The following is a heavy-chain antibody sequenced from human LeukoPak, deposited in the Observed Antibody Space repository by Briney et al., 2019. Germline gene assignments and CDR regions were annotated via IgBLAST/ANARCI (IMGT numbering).Heavy chain of an antibody. CDR3: AKDLAPDIVGLAGLDY. CDR1: GFIFSNYS. D-gene: IGHD2-15*01. CDR2: ISGSGGST. Sequence: GGSLRLSCAASGFIFSNYSMNWVRQAPGKGLEWVSTISGSGGSTYYADSVKGRFTISRDNSKNTLYLQMNSLRAEDTAVYYCAKDLAPDIVGLAGLDYWGQGTLVTVSS. V-gene: IGHV3-23*01. J-gene: IGHJ4*02.